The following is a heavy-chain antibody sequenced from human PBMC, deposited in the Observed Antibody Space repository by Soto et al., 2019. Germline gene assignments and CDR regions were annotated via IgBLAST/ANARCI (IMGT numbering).Heavy chain of an antibody. CDR2: INPATGAA. Sequence: QLHLVQSGAVVKKPGASVTVSCSASGYPVTAYYMHWVRQAPGRGLEWMGGINPATGAAKYTQTFRGRVTMTRDTSTRKVFMELSGLTSEDTDFFYGARGGGVGVAGSAAFDMWGQGTLVTVSS. D-gene: IGHD3-3*01. CDR1: GYPVTAYY. J-gene: IGHJ3*02. CDR3: ARGGGVGVAGSAAFDM. V-gene: IGHV1-2*02.